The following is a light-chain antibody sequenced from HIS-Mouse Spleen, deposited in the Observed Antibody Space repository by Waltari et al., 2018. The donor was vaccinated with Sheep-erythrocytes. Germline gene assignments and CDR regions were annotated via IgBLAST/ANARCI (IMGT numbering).Light chain of an antibody. V-gene: IGKV1-33*01. CDR3: QQYDNLPLT. CDR1: QDISNY. CDR2: DAC. Sequence: DIQMTQSPSSLSASVGDRVTITCQASQDISNYLYWYQQKPGKAPKLLIYDACNLETGVPSRFSGSGSGTDFTFTISSLQPEDIAAYYCQQYDNLPLTFGGGTKVEIK. J-gene: IGKJ4*01.